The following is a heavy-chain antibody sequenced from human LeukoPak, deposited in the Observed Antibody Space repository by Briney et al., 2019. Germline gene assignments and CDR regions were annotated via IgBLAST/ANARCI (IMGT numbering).Heavy chain of an antibody. V-gene: IGHV3-30*18. CDR2: ISYDGSNK. CDR1: GFTFSTYG. CDR3: AKDHYYYGSGIYFMHYFDY. J-gene: IGHJ4*02. Sequence: GGSLRLSCAASGFTFSTYGMHWVRQAPGRGLEGVAVISYDGSNKYYADSVKGRFTISRENSKNTLHLQMNSLRAEDTAVYYCAKDHYYYGSGIYFMHYFDYWGQGTLVTVSS. D-gene: IGHD3-10*01.